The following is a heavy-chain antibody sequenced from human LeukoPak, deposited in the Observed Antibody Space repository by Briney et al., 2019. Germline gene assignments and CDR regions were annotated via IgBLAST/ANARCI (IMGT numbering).Heavy chain of an antibody. J-gene: IGHJ6*03. CDR1: GYTFTGYY. V-gene: IGHV1-2*02. Sequence: GASVKVSCKASGYTFTGYYMHWVRQAPGQGLEWMGWINPNSGGTNYQGRVTMTRDTSISTAYMELRSLRSDDTAVYYCARAGGVLRYFDWLGGSYYYYMDVWGKGTTVTISS. CDR3: ARAGGVLRYFDWLGGSYYYYMDV. D-gene: IGHD3-9*01. CDR2: INPNSGGT.